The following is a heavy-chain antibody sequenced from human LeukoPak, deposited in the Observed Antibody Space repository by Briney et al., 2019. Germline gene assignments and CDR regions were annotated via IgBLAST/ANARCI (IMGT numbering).Heavy chain of an antibody. V-gene: IGHV4-31*03. CDR2: IYYSGST. CDR1: GGSISSGGYY. D-gene: IGHD3-22*01. Sequence: PSQTLSLTCTVSGGSISSGGYYWSWIRQHPGKGLERIGYIYYSGSTYYNPSLKSRVTISVDTSKNQFSLKLSSVTAADTAVYYCARVKVPRAYYYDSSGYYYYFDYWGQGTLVTVSS. J-gene: IGHJ4*02. CDR3: ARVKVPRAYYYDSSGYYYYFDY.